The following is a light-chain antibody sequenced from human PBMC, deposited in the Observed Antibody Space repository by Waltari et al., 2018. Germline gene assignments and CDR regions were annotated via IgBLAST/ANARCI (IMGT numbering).Light chain of an antibody. J-gene: IGKJ1*01. Sequence: EIMLTQSPGTLSLSPGERATLSCRASQSVSSNQLAWYQQKPGQAPRLLIYGASSRATGIPDRVSGSGSGTDFILTISRLEPEDFAVYYCQQYGDSPWTFGQGTKVEIK. CDR3: QQYGDSPWT. CDR1: QSVSSNQ. V-gene: IGKV3-20*01. CDR2: GAS.